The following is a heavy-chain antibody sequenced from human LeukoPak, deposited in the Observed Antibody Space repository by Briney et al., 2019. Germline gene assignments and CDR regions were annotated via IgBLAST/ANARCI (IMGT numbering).Heavy chain of an antibody. CDR1: GFTFSTYT. CDR2: INSNGDEI. J-gene: IGHJ4*02. CDR3: AYWRGSSSRDY. Sequence: GGTLTLSCAASGFTFSTYTMYWVRLAPAPGLEWVSGINSNGDEIYYADSVRGQFTISKDNSNNALYLQMDSRRAEDTAVYYCAYWRGSSSRDYWGQGTLVTVSS. V-gene: IGHV3-23*01. D-gene: IGHD6-6*01.